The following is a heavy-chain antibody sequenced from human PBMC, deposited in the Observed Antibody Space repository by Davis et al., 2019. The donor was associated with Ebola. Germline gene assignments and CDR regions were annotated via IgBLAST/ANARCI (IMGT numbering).Heavy chain of an antibody. D-gene: IGHD4-23*01. Sequence: ASVKVSCKVSGYTLTELSMHWVRQAPGKGLEWMGGFDPEDGETIYAQKFQGRVTMTEDTSTDTAYMELSSLRSEDTAVYYCATGSAGGNSPTSWFDPWGQGTLVTVSS. V-gene: IGHV1-24*01. CDR3: ATGSAGGNSPTSWFDP. CDR1: GYTLTELS. CDR2: FDPEDGET. J-gene: IGHJ5*02.